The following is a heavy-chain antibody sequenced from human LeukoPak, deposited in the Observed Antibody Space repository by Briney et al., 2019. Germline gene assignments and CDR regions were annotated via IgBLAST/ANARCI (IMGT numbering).Heavy chain of an antibody. Sequence: ASVKVSCKASGYSFVGYGITWVRQAPGQGPEWMGWISAYSTYNGNTNYAQKFQGRVTMTTDTSASTAYMELRSLRSDDTAVYYCTRDLGQWLLQGIFFDYWGQGTLVTVSS. CDR2: ISAYSTYNGNT. J-gene: IGHJ4*02. CDR1: GYSFVGYG. CDR3: TRDLGQWLLQGIFFDY. V-gene: IGHV1-18*01. D-gene: IGHD5-12*01.